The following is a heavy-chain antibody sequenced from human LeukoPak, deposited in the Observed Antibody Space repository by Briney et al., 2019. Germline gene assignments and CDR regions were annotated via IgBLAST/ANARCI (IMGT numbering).Heavy chain of an antibody. Sequence: GGSLRLSCAASGFTFSTSWMNWVRQAPGKGLEWVSYISRSSSTIYYADSVKGRFTISRDNAKNSLYLQMNSLRAEDTALYYCARDLTMVRGVPGNWGQGTLVTVSS. J-gene: IGHJ4*02. CDR1: GFTFSTSW. V-gene: IGHV3-48*04. CDR2: ISRSSSTI. D-gene: IGHD3-10*01. CDR3: ARDLTMVRGVPGN.